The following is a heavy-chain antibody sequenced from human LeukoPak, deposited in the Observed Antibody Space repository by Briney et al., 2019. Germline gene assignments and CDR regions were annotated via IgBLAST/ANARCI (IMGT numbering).Heavy chain of an antibody. Sequence: GGSLRLSCAASGFTVSSNYMSRVRQAPGKGLEWVSVIYSGGSTYYADSVKGRFTISRDNSKNTLYLQMNSLRAEDTAVYYCARGRGYSYGYDHFDYWGQGTLVTVSS. CDR1: GFTVSSNY. CDR2: IYSGGST. D-gene: IGHD5-18*01. J-gene: IGHJ4*02. CDR3: ARGRGYSYGYDHFDY. V-gene: IGHV3-53*01.